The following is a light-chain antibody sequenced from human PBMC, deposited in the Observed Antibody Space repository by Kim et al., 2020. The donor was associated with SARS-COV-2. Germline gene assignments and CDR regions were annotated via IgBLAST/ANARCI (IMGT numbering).Light chain of an antibody. Sequence: SAVIGDRCTITCRAIPRIRGPLKWYLQNTGTGPKLLIFADSSLQSGVPARFRGSATGPDFNLTITNLQPEDFATYYCQQTYSTPPPLGQGTKLDI. CDR2: ADS. V-gene: IGKV1-39*01. J-gene: IGKJ2*01. CDR3: QQTYSTPPP. CDR1: PRIRGP.